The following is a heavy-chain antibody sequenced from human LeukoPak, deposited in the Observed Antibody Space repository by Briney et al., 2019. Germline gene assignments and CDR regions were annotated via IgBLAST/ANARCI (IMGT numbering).Heavy chain of an antibody. Sequence: GESLKISCQVSGPTVTNFWITWVRQMPGKGLEWMGIIFPGDSETRYSPSLQGQVTMSVDKDSRTAFLQWTSLRASDTAMYYCATQKYGDYYFDYWGQGTLVTVSS. CDR1: GPTVTNFW. CDR3: ATQKYGDYYFDY. J-gene: IGHJ4*02. V-gene: IGHV5-51*01. CDR2: IFPGDSET. D-gene: IGHD2-21*02.